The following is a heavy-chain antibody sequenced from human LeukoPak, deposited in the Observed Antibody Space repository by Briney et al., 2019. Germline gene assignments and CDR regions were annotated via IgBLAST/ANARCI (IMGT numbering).Heavy chain of an antibody. J-gene: IGHJ4*02. CDR3: AREVGAVPGDDY. CDR1: GFTFSTYA. V-gene: IGHV3-23*01. D-gene: IGHD1-26*01. Sequence: GGSLRLSCAASGFTFSTYAMSWVRQAPGKGLEWVSSISGSGYSTYYADSVKGRFTISRDNSKNTLYLQMNSLRAEDTALYYCAREVGAVPGDDYWGQGTLVTVSS. CDR2: ISGSGYST.